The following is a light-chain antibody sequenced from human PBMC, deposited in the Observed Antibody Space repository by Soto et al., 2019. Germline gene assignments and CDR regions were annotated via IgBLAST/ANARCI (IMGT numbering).Light chain of an antibody. Sequence: EIVLTQSPGTLSLSPGERATLSCRAIQSVSSDYLAWYQQKPGQTPKVLIYRASSRATGIPDRFSGSGSGTDFTLTISRLEPEDFAVYYCQQYGSSPPITFGQGTRLEIK. CDR1: QSVSSDY. J-gene: IGKJ5*01. CDR2: RAS. CDR3: QQYGSSPPIT. V-gene: IGKV3-20*01.